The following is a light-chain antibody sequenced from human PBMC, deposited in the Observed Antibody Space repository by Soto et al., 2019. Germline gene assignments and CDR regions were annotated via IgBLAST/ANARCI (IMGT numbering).Light chain of an antibody. CDR2: EVN. Sequence: QSVLTQPASVSASPGQSITISCTGTNSDIGSYNYVSWYQQHPGKAPKLMIYEVNNRPSGLSDRFYGSKFGNTASLTISGLQAEDEADYYCSSKTTTTAVVFGGGTKLTVL. J-gene: IGLJ3*02. V-gene: IGLV2-14*01. CDR3: SSKTTTTAVV. CDR1: NSDIGSYNY.